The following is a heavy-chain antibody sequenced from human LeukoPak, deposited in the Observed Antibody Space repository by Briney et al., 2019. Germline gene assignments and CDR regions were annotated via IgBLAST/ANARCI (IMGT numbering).Heavy chain of an antibody. V-gene: IGHV1-69*13. CDR2: IIPIFGTA. D-gene: IGHD6-13*01. CDR1: GGTFSSYA. Sequence: SVTVSCKASGGTFSSYAISWVRQAPGQGLEWMGGIIPIFGTANYAQKFQGRVTITADESTSTAYMELSSLRSEDTAVYYCARAPGEKYSSSWSPLDYWGQGTLVTVSS. CDR3: ARAPGEKYSSSWSPLDY. J-gene: IGHJ4*02.